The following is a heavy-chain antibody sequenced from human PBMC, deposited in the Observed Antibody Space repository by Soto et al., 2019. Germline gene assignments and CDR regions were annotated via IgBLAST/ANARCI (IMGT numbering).Heavy chain of an antibody. J-gene: IGHJ6*02. V-gene: IGHV1-2*02. Sequence: GASVKVSCKASGYPFTGPYIYWVRQAPGQGLEWMGWINPSSGGTEFAEKFQGRVTLTRDTSIRTVFLELNSLTSDDTGVYFCARDFRTYSHGVDVWGQGTAVTVSS. CDR1: GYPFTGPY. CDR3: ARDFRTYSHGVDV. D-gene: IGHD4-4*01. CDR2: INPSSGGT.